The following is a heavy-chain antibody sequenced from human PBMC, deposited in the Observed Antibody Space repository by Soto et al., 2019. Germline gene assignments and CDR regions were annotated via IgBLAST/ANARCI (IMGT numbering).Heavy chain of an antibody. CDR3: AKGPSRDKPIWFDP. D-gene: IGHD2-21*01. Sequence: QVQLVESGGGVVQPGRSLRLSCAASGFTFSSYGMHWVRQAPGKGLEWVAVISYDGSNKYYADSVKGRFTISRDNSKNTLYLQMNSLRAEDTAVYYCAKGPSRDKPIWFDPWGQGTLVTVSS. J-gene: IGHJ5*02. V-gene: IGHV3-30*18. CDR2: ISYDGSNK. CDR1: GFTFSSYG.